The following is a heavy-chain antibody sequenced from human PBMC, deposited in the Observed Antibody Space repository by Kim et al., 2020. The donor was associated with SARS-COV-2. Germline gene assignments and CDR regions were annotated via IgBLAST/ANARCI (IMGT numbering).Heavy chain of an antibody. J-gene: IGHJ4*02. CDR3: ARSPLGATGTLNHVGN. D-gene: IGHD1-1*01. V-gene: IGHV4-61*01. CDR1: GGSVSSGSYY. Sequence: SETLSLTCTVSGGSVSSGSYYWSWIRQPPGKGLEWIGYIYYSGSTKYNPSLKSRVTISVDTSKNQFSLKLSSVTAADTAVYYCARSPLGATGTLNHVGNWGQGTLVTVSS. CDR2: IYYSGST.